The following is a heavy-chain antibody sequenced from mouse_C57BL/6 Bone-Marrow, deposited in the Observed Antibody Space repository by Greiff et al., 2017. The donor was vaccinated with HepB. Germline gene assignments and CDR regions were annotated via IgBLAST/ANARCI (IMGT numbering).Heavy chain of an antibody. D-gene: IGHD2-2*01. J-gene: IGHJ2*01. CDR2: IDPENGDT. CDR3: TRGGYDGFDY. V-gene: IGHV14-4*01. CDR1: GFNIKDDY. Sequence: EVQLQQSGAELVRPGASVKLSCTASGFNIKDDYMHWVKQRPEQGLEWIGWIDPENGDTEYASKFQGKATITADTSSNTAYLQLSSLTSEDTAVYYCTRGGYDGFDYWGQGTTLTVSS.